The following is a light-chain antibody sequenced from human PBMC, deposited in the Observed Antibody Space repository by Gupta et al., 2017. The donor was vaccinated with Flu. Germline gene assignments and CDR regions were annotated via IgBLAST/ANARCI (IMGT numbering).Light chain of an antibody. J-gene: IGKJ4*01. CDR2: YAS. V-gene: IGKV6D-21*02. CDR1: QTIGST. Sequence: EIVLTQSPDFQSVTPKEKVTITCRASQTIGSTLHWDQQKPDQSPKLLIKYASQSISGVPSRFSGSGSGKDFTLTSKSRDAEDAAAYEFHQSSRLTFGGGTKVEIK. CDR3: HQSSRLT.